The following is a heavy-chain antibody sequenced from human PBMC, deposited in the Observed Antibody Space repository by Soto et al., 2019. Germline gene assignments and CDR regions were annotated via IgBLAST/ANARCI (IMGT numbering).Heavy chain of an antibody. J-gene: IGHJ4*02. D-gene: IGHD3-22*01. CDR1: GFTFIDYY. Sequence: GGSLRLSCAASGFTFIDYYMIWILQAPGKGLEWVSYISSSGSTIDHADSVKGRFTIPRDNSKNTLYLQMNSLSAEDTAVYYCAKDTYFQDRSGYYIFGYWGQGTLVNAAS. CDR3: AKDTYFQDRSGYYIFGY. CDR2: ISSSGSTI. V-gene: IGHV3-11*04.